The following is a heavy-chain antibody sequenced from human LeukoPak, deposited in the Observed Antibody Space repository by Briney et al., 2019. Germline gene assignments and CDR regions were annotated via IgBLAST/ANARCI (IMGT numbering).Heavy chain of an antibody. J-gene: IGHJ4*02. V-gene: IGHV3-66*01. CDR1: GFTFSNYA. D-gene: IGHD6-13*01. CDR2: IYSGGRT. CDR3: ARDGDTSSWSNFEY. Sequence: PGGSLRLSCAASGFTFSNYAVTWVRQAPGKGLEWVSVIYSGGRTYYADSVKGRFTISRDNSENTLYLQMNSLRAEDTAVYYCARDGDTSSWSNFEYWGQGTLVTVSS.